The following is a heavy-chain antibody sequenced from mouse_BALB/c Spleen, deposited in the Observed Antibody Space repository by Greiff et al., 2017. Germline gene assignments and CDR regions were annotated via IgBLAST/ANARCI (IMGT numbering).Heavy chain of an antibody. CDR1: GFTFSDYY. CDR2: ISDGGSYT. Sequence: EVQLVESGGGLVKPGGSLKLSCAASGFTFSDYYMYWVRQTPEKRLEWVATISDGGSYTYYPDSVKGRFTISRDNAKNNLYLQMSSLKSEDTAMYYCARGNYDYGYFDYWGQGTTLTVSS. CDR3: ARGNYDYGYFDY. J-gene: IGHJ2*01. D-gene: IGHD2-4*01. V-gene: IGHV5-4*02.